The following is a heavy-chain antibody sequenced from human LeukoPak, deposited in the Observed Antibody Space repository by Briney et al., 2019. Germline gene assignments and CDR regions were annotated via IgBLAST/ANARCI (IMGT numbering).Heavy chain of an antibody. D-gene: IGHD3-22*01. CDR3: ARGSTARYYYDRSGYYRGAFDY. V-gene: IGHV1-2*02. CDR1: GYTFTGYY. J-gene: IGHJ4*02. CDR2: INPNSGVT. Sequence: ASVKVSCKASGYTFTGYYIHWVRQAPGQGLEWMGWINPNSGVTHYPQKFQGRVTMTRDTSIRTAYMEVSSLRSDDTAVYYCARGSTARYYYDRSGYYRGAFDYWGQGTLVTVSS.